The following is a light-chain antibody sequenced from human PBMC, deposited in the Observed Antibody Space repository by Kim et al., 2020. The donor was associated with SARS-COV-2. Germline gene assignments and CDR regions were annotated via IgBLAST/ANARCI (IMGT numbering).Light chain of an antibody. V-gene: IGLV1-44*01. CDR2: TNN. Sequence: SVLTQPPSASGTPGQRVTISCSGSSSNIGSNTVNWYQQLPGTAPKLLIHTNNNRPSGVPDRFSGSKSGTSASLAISGLQSEDEADYSCAAWDDSLNTYVFGTGTKVTVL. J-gene: IGLJ1*01. CDR3: AAWDDSLNTYV. CDR1: SSNIGSNT.